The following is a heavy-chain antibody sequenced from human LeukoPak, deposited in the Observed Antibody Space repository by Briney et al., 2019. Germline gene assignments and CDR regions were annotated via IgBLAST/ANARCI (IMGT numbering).Heavy chain of an antibody. CDR2: IWYDGGNI. D-gene: IGHD3-10*01. V-gene: IGHV3-33*01. Sequence: GRSLRLSCAASGFTFSSYSMHWVRQAPGKGLEWVAIIWYDGGNIDYTDSVKGRFTISRDNSKNTLYLQMNSLRAEDTAVYYCARGNYGSGSNWGQGTLVTVSS. J-gene: IGHJ4*02. CDR1: GFTFSSYS. CDR3: ARGNYGSGSN.